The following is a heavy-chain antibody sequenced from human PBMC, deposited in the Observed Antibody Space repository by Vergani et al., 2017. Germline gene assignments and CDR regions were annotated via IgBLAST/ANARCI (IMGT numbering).Heavy chain of an antibody. J-gene: IGHJ4*02. Sequence: QVQVVQSGAEVKKSGASVKFSCKTSGYTFINNYMHWVRQAPGQGLEWMGIINPSGGHTNYAQKFQGRVTMTRDTSTSAVDMELSSLRSEDTAIYYCARGDYGILTGYRYWGQGTLVTVSA. CDR1: GYTFINNY. V-gene: IGHV1-46*03. CDR2: INPSGGHT. CDR3: ARGDYGILTGYRY. D-gene: IGHD3-9*01.